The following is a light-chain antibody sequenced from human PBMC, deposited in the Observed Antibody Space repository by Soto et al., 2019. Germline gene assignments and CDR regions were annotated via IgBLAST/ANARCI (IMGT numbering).Light chain of an antibody. V-gene: IGKV1-5*03. J-gene: IGKJ1*01. Sequence: DIQMTQSPSTLSASVGDRVSITCRASQSISTWLAWYQQKPGKAPKLLIYKASTLESGVPSRFSGSRSGTDFGLTISSLQPVDFATYYCQQYTGYSQWTFGQGTKVDIK. CDR3: QQYTGYSQWT. CDR1: QSISTW. CDR2: KAS.